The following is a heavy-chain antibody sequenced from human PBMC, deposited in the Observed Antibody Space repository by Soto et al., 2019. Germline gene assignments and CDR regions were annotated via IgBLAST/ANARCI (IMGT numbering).Heavy chain of an antibody. CDR3: ASGSPIYQLLYYYYGMDV. V-gene: IGHV1-18*01. CDR1: GYTFTSYG. J-gene: IGHJ6*02. Sequence: ASVKVSCKASGYTFTSYGISWVRQAPGQGLEWMGWISAYNGNTNYAQKLQGRVTMTTDTSTSTAYMELRSLRSDDTAVYYCASGSPIYQLLYYYYGMDVWGQGTTVTVSS. CDR2: ISAYNGNT. D-gene: IGHD2-2*01.